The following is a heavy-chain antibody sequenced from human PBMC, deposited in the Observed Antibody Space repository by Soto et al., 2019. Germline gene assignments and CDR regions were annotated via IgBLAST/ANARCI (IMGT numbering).Heavy chain of an antibody. CDR3: ARHDREDQGSTLGACDI. CDR2: INHSGTT. D-gene: IGHD2-15*01. J-gene: IGHJ3*02. CDR1: GGSISSTSDF. Sequence: QLQLQESGPGLVKPSETLSLTCTVSGGSISSTSDFWGWIRQSPGKGLEWIGSINHSGTTYYNPSLKSPVNISVHTSGNQLSLKLSAVTAADTAVYHCARHDREDQGSTLGACDIWGQGTVVRVSS. V-gene: IGHV4-39*01.